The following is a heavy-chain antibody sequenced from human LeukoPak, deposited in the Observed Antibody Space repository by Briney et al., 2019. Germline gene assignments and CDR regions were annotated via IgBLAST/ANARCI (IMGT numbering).Heavy chain of an antibody. CDR1: GGSINSYY. J-gene: IGHJ6*03. CDR2: IYSRGSP. Sequence: KPSETLSLTCTVSGGSINSYYWSWIRQPAGKGLEWIGRIYSRGSPDYNPSLKSRVTMSVDTSNNQFSLRLISVTAADTAVYYCARVRPPPAPNDVHRLDYFYYYMDVWDKGTTVTVSS. V-gene: IGHV4-4*07. D-gene: IGHD2-2*01. CDR3: ARVRPPPAPNDVHRLDYFYYYMDV.